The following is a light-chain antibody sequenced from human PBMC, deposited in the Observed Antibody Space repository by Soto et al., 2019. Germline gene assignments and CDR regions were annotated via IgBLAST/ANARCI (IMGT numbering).Light chain of an antibody. CDR3: QHYSTSLLT. Sequence: ENVLTQSPGTLSLSPGERATLSCRASQIISNSYLAWYQQKPGQAPRLLIYDASSRATGIPDRFSGSGSGTDFTLTISRLEPEDFAVYYCQHYSTSLLTFGGGTKVEIK. J-gene: IGKJ4*01. V-gene: IGKV3-20*01. CDR1: QIISNSY. CDR2: DAS.